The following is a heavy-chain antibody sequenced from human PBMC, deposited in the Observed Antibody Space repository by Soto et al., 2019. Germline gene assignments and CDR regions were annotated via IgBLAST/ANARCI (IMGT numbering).Heavy chain of an antibody. CDR1: GYSFTSYW. CDR2: IDPSDSYT. J-gene: IGHJ5*02. CDR3: ARLGGYYGSGSYFRFDP. D-gene: IGHD3-10*01. V-gene: IGHV5-10-1*01. Sequence: EVQLVQSGAEVKKPGESLRISCKGSGYSFTSYWISWVRQMPGKGLEWMGRIDPSDSYTNYSPSFQGHVTISADKSISTAYLQGSSLNASDTAMYYCARLGGYYGSGSYFRFDPWGQGTLVTVSS.